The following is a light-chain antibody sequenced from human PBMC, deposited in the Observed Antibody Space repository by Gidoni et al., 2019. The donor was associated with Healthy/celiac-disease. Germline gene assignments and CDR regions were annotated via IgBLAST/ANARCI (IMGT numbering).Light chain of an antibody. CDR3: KQGYSTPLT. J-gene: IGKJ1*01. V-gene: IGKV1-39*01. CDR2: AAS. Sequence: DIQMTPSPSSLSASVGDRVTSTCRASQSISSYLNWYQQKPGKAPKLLIYAASSLQSGVPSRFSGSGSGTDFTLNISSLQPEDFATYYCKQGYSTPLTFGQGTKVEIK. CDR1: QSISSY.